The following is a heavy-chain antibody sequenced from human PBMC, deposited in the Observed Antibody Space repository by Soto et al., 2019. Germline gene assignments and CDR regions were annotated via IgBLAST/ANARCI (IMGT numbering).Heavy chain of an antibody. CDR3: AKDGVGAFDI. Sequence: PGGSLRLSCAASGCTCISYAMSRVRQAPGKGLEWVSAISGSGGSTYYADSVKGRFTISRDNSKNTLYLQMNSLRAEDTAVYYCAKDGVGAFDIWGQGTMVTVSS. V-gene: IGHV3-23*01. CDR2: ISGSGGST. CDR1: GCTCISYA. J-gene: IGHJ3*02. D-gene: IGHD3-3*01.